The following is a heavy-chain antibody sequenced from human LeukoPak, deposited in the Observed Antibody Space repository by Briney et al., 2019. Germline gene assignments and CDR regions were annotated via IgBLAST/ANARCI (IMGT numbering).Heavy chain of an antibody. CDR2: IIPTFGTA. V-gene: IGHV1-69*06. D-gene: IGHD2-15*01. J-gene: IGHJ4*02. Sequence: SVKVSCKASGGTFSSYAISWVRQAPGQGLEWMGGIIPTFGTANYAQKFQGRVTITADKSTSTAYMELSSLRSEDTAVYYCARDPLYCSGGSCYADYWGQGTLVTVSS. CDR3: ARDPLYCSGGSCYADY. CDR1: GGTFSSYA.